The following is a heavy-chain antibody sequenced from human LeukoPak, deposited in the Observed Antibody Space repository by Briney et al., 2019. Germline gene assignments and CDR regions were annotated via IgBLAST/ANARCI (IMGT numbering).Heavy chain of an antibody. V-gene: IGHV4-61*08. D-gene: IGHD1-1*01. Sequence: SETLSLTCTVSGGSVSSGAYYWSWIRQPPGKGLEWIGYIYYSGSTNYNPSLKSRVTISVDTSKNQFSLKLSSVTAADTAVYYCARDRTTHDAFDIWGQGTMVTVFS. J-gene: IGHJ3*02. CDR2: IYYSGST. CDR3: ARDRTTHDAFDI. CDR1: GGSVSSGAYY.